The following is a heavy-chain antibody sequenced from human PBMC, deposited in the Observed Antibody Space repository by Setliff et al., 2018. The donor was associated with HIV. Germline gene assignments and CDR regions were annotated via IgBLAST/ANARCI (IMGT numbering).Heavy chain of an antibody. D-gene: IGHD6-13*01. Sequence: GGSLRLSCAASGFTFSSYGTHWVRQAPGKGLEWVAFIRYDGSNKYYADSVKGRFTISRDNSKNTLYLQMNSLRAEDTAVYYCAKQTVSSSWSNWFDPWDQGTLVTVSS. CDR2: IRYDGSNK. CDR3: AKQTVSSSWSNWFDP. J-gene: IGHJ5*02. V-gene: IGHV3-30*02. CDR1: GFTFSSYG.